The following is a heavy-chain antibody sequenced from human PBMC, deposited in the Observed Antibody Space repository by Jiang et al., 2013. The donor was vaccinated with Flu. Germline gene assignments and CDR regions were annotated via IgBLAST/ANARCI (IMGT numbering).Heavy chain of an antibody. J-gene: IGHJ4*02. CDR1: GGSISDYY. D-gene: IGHD2-21*02. CDR3: ARADLVVTASPLFDY. V-gene: IGHV4-59*01. Sequence: GPGLVKPSETLSLTCTVSGGSISDYYWSWIRQPPGKGLEWIGHFSHSGSTNYNASFKSRVTISVDLSRNQFSLKLTSVNAADTAVYYCARADLVVTASPLFDYWGQGTLVTVSS. CDR2: FSHSGST.